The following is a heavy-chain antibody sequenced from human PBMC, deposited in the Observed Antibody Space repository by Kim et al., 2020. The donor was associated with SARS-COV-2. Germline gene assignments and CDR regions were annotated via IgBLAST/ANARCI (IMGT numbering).Heavy chain of an antibody. J-gene: IGHJ4*02. Sequence: GSTHYNPSLKSRVTISVDTAKNQFSLKLSSVTAADTAVYYCARGLRCLDYWGQGTLVTVSS. CDR2: GST. D-gene: IGHD4-17*01. CDR3: ARGLRCLDY. V-gene: IGHV4-34*01.